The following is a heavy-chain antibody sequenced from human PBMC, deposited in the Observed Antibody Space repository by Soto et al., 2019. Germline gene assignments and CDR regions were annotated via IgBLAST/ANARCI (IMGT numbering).Heavy chain of an antibody. D-gene: IGHD2-8*01. CDR3: AHRGPAGFPFLGYCTNGVCSPDAF. J-gene: IGHJ4*02. Sequence: SGPTLVNPTQTLTLTCTFSGFSLSTSGVGVGWIRQPPGKALEWLALIYWDDDKRYSPSLKSRLTITKDTSKNQVVLTMTNMDPVDTATYYCAHRGPAGFPFLGYCTNGVCSPDAFWGQGTLVTVSS. V-gene: IGHV2-5*02. CDR1: GFSLSTSGVG. CDR2: IYWDDDK.